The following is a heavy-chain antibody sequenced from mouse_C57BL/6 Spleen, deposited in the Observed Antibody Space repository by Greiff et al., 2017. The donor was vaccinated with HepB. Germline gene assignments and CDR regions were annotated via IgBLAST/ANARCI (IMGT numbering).Heavy chain of an antibody. V-gene: IGHV2-2*01. CDR1: GFSLTSYG. Sequence: VHLVESGPGLVQPSQSLSITCTVSGFSLTSYGVHWVRQSPGKGLEWLGVIWSGGSTDYNAAFISRLSISKDNSKSQVFFKMNSLQADDTAIYYCASYDGYSSDAMDYWGQGTSVTVSS. CDR3: ASYDGYSSDAMDY. J-gene: IGHJ4*01. CDR2: IWSGGST. D-gene: IGHD2-3*01.